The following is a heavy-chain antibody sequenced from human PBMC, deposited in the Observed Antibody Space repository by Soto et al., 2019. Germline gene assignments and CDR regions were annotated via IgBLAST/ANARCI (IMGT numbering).Heavy chain of an antibody. CDR1: CDSINSGRYY. CDR2: IYYGGSA. D-gene: IGHD3-9*01. V-gene: IGHV4-31*03. J-gene: IGHJ6*02. CDR3: ARNTYYDILSSMDV. Sequence: SETLSLTCTVSCDSINSGRYYWSLVRQHPGKGLEWIGYIYYGGSAYYSPSLKSRVTISVDTSENQFSLKLSSVTAADTAVYYCARNTYYDILSSMDVWGQGITVT.